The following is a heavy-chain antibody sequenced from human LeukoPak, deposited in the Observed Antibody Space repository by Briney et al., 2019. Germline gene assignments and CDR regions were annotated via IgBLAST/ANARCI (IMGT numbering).Heavy chain of an antibody. CDR2: IIPIFGTA. D-gene: IGHD2-15*01. CDR1: GGTFSSYA. Sequence: SVKVSCKASGGTFSSYAISWVRQAPGQGLEWMGGIIPIFGTANYAQKFQGRVTITTDESTSTAYMELSNLRSEDTAVYYCARGDGSGVAATYDYWGQGTLVTVSS. V-gene: IGHV1-69*05. J-gene: IGHJ4*02. CDR3: ARGDGSGVAATYDY.